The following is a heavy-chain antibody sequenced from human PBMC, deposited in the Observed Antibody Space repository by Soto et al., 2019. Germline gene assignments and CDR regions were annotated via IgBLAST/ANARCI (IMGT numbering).Heavy chain of an antibody. CDR2: IYPGYSDT. D-gene: IGHD2-2*01. V-gene: IGHV5-51*01. CDR1: GYSFTSYW. J-gene: IGHJ3*02. Sequence: GESLKISCKGSGYSFTSYWIGWVRQMPGKGLEWMGIIYPGYSDTRYSPSFQGQVTISADKSISTAYLQWSSLKASDTAMYYCASHGIVVPAAIGNDAFDIWGQGTMVTVSS. CDR3: ASHGIVVPAAIGNDAFDI.